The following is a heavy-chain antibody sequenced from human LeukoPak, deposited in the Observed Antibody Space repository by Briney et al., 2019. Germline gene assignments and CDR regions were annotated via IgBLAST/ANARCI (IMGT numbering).Heavy chain of an antibody. D-gene: IGHD3-3*01. CDR1: GFPFSDHY. J-gene: IGHJ4*02. V-gene: IGHV3-11*04. CDR3: ARALFWSGYDY. CDR2: ISGSGSNI. Sequence: GGSLRLSCVASGFPFSDHYMSWIRQAPGKGLDWVSYISGSGSNIYYADSVKGRFTISRDNAKNSLYLQMNSLRAEDTAVYYCARALFWSGYDYWGQGTLVTVSS.